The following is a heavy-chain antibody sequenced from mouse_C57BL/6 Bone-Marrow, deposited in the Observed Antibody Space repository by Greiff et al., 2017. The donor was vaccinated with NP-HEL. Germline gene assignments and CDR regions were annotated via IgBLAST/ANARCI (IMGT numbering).Heavy chain of an antibody. CDR2: IDPNSGGT. V-gene: IGHV1-72*01. D-gene: IGHD1-1*01. J-gene: IGHJ2*01. CDR1: GYTFTSYW. CDR3: AYYGSSYEGDY. Sequence: QVQLQQPGAELVKPGASVKLSCKASGYTFTSYWMHWVKQRPGRGLEWIGRIDPNSGGTTYNEKFKSKATLTVDKPSSTAYMQLSSLTSEDSAAYYCAYYGSSYEGDYWGQGTTLTVSS.